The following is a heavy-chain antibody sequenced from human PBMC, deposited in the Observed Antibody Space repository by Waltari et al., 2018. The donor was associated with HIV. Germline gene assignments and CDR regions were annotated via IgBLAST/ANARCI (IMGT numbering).Heavy chain of an antibody. V-gene: IGHV3-30*04. CDR1: GFTFSSYA. CDR2: ISYDGSNK. Sequence: QVQLVESGGGVVQPGRSLRLSCAASGFTFSSYAMHWVRQAPGKGLVWVAVISYDGSNKYYADSVKGRFTISRDNSKNTLYLQMNSLRAEDTAVYYCARGGPRDVVVPAADFDYWGQGTLVTVSS. J-gene: IGHJ4*02. D-gene: IGHD2-2*01. CDR3: ARGGPRDVVVPAADFDY.